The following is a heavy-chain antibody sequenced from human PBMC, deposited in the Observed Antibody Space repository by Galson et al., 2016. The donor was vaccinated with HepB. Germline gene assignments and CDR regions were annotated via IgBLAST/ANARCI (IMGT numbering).Heavy chain of an antibody. CDR1: GFTFSSYW. Sequence: SLRLSCAASGFTFSSYWMHWVRQAPGKGLVSVSRINNDGSSINYVDSVKGRFTSSKDNAKNTLFLQMNSLRAEDTAVYYCARDLVEFCSGSSCQRGGMDVWGQGTTVTGSS. J-gene: IGHJ6*02. D-gene: IGHD2-15*01. CDR3: ARDLVEFCSGSSCQRGGMDV. CDR2: INNDGSSI. V-gene: IGHV3-74*01.